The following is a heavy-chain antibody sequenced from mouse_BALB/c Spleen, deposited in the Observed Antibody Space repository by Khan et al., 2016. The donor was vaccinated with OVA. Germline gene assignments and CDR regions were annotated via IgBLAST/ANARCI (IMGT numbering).Heavy chain of an antibody. V-gene: IGHV7-3*02. CDR2: IRNKANAYTT. J-gene: IGHJ4*01. Sequence: EVQLVESGGGLVQPGGSLRLSCATSGFTFTDYYMSWVRQPPGKALEWLAFIRNKANAYTTEYSASVKGRFTISRDNSQSILYLQMNTLGAEDSATYYCARDNPYAMDYWGQGTSVTVSS. CDR1: GFTFTDYY. CDR3: ARDNPYAMDY.